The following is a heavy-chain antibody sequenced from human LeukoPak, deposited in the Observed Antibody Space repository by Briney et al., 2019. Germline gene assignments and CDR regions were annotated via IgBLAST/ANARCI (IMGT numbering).Heavy chain of an antibody. J-gene: IGHJ4*02. CDR3: ATEILGAPTPGAY. CDR1: IDSTRGNY. Sequence: PWETLSLTCAVYIDSTRGNYWSWVRQSPGKGLEWIGEVHRSGRTNYIPSLKSRVTISIDNSKDQISLDLASVTAADTAVYYCATEILGAPTPGAYWGQGTLVTVSS. V-gene: IGHV4-34*01. D-gene: IGHD2-8*02. CDR2: VHRSGRT.